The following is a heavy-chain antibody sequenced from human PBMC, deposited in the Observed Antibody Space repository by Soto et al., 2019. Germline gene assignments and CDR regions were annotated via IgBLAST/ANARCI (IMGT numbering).Heavy chain of an antibody. Sequence: GASVKVSCKASGYSFISYDINWVRQATGQGPEWLGWINPNSGNTGYNQKFKGRVSLTRDNSRSTAYMELSSLRAEDTAVYYCARGFSAGKGSPPDFWGQGSLVTVSS. V-gene: IGHV1-8*01. D-gene: IGHD6-13*01. CDR1: GYSFISYD. J-gene: IGHJ4*02. CDR3: ARGFSAGKGSPPDF. CDR2: INPNSGNT.